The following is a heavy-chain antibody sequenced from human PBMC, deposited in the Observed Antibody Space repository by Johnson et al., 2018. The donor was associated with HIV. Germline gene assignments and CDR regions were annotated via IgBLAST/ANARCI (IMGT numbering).Heavy chain of an antibody. Sequence: EVQLVESGGGLVQPGGSLRLSCAASGFTFSSYDMHWVRHAPGKGLEWVGRVKSKTDGGTTDYATPVKGRFAISRDNSKNTLYLQMNSLRAEDTAVYYCAKDQWSSSWTNDAFDFWGQGTMVTVSS. D-gene: IGHD6-13*01. CDR2: VKSKTDGGTT. CDR1: GFTFSSYD. J-gene: IGHJ3*01. V-gene: IGHV3-15*01. CDR3: AKDQWSSSWTNDAFDF.